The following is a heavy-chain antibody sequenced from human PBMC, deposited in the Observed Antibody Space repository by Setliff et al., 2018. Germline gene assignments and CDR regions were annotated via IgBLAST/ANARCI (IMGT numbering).Heavy chain of an antibody. CDR3: ARDRGSYRTDYFAY. Sequence: SLRLSCVASGFTLSSYWMSWVRQAPGKGLEWVSYISSSSSTIYYADSVKGRLTISRDNAKNSLYLQMNSLRAEDTAVYYCARDRGSYRTDYFAYWARESWSPSPQ. D-gene: IGHD1-26*01. J-gene: IGHJ4*02. V-gene: IGHV3-48*01. CDR2: ISSSSSTI. CDR1: GFTLSSYW.